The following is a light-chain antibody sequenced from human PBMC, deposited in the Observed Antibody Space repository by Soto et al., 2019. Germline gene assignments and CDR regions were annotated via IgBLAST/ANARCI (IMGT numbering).Light chain of an antibody. Sequence: QSVLTQPASVSGSPGQSITISCTGTSSDVGGYNYVSWYQQHPGKAPKLMIYEVSNRPSGVFNRFSGSKSGNTASLTISGLQAEDEADYYCSSYTSSSTGVFGTGTKVTVL. CDR2: EVS. J-gene: IGLJ1*01. V-gene: IGLV2-14*01. CDR3: SSYTSSSTGV. CDR1: SSDVGGYNY.